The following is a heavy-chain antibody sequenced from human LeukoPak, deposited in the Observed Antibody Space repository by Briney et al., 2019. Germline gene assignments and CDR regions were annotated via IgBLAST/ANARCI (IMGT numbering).Heavy chain of an antibody. J-gene: IGHJ4*02. CDR1: GYTLTDMS. CDR2: FDPEDGET. V-gene: IGHV1-24*01. Sequence: GASVKVSCKVSGYTLTDMSMHWVRQAPGQGREWMGSFDPEDGETVYAQKFQGRFTMTEASSIDTAYMELSSLRSEATAVYSCARDSGIAARGDSKYWGQGTLVTVSS. CDR3: ARDSGIAARGDSKY. D-gene: IGHD6-6*01.